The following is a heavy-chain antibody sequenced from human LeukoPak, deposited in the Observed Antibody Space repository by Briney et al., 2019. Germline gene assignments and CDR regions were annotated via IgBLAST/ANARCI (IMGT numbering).Heavy chain of an antibody. CDR2: VYNSGDT. D-gene: IGHD3-16*01. V-gene: IGHV4-59*08. CDR3: ARLKLGAYFDL. CDR1: GGSTSSDY. Sequence: SETLSLTCTVSGGSTSSDYWSWIRQSPGKGLEWVGYVYNSGDTGKNPSLKSRVTILLDTSKNQCSLKLTSVSAAGTAVYYCARLKLGAYFDLWGRGTLVTVSS. J-gene: IGHJ2*01.